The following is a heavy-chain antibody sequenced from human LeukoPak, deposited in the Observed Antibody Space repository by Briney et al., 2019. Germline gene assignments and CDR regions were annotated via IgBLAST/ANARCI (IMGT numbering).Heavy chain of an antibody. CDR2: IIPMFASS. J-gene: IGHJ6*03. Sequence: GASVKVSCKASGGTFNNYAISWVRQAPGQRPEWMGGIIPMFASSKYAQKFQGRLTITADESTTTAFMDLCCLKSEDTAVYYCATLNLDYGCHTFYFYMDVWGKGTTVSISS. CDR3: ATLNLDYGCHTFYFYMDV. V-gene: IGHV1-69*13. CDR1: GGTFNNYA. D-gene: IGHD4-17*01.